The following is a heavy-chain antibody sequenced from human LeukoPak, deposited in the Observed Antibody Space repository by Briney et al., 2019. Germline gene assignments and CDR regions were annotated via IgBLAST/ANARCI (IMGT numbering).Heavy chain of an antibody. V-gene: IGHV1-8*02. Sequence: ASVKVSCKASGYTFTSYDINWVRQATGQALEWMGWMNPNSGNTGYAQKFQGRVTMTRNTSISTAYMELSSLRSEDTAVYYCARMSYYDSSGDNWFDPWGQGTLVTVSS. CDR1: GYTFTSYD. J-gene: IGHJ5*02. CDR3: ARMSYYDSSGDNWFDP. D-gene: IGHD3-22*01. CDR2: MNPNSGNT.